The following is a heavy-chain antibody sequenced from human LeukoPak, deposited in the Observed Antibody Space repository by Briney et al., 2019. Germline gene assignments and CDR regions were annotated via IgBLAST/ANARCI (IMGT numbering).Heavy chain of an antibody. CDR3: SRGVVVTAIDAFDI. CDR2: FDPEDGET. D-gene: IGHD2-21*02. CDR1: GYTLTELS. Sequence: ASVKVSCKVSGYTLTELSMHWVRQAPGKGLEWMGGFDPEDGETIYAQKFQGRVTMTEDTSTDTAYMELSSLRSEDTAVYYCSRGVVVTAIDAFDIWGQGTMVTVSS. J-gene: IGHJ3*02. V-gene: IGHV1-24*01.